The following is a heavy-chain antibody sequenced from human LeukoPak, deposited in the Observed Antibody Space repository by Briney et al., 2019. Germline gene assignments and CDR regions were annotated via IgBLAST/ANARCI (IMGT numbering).Heavy chain of an antibody. CDR3: AKDSSSSFQNFDY. Sequence: GGSLRLSCAASGFTFDDYAMHWVRQAPGKGLEWVSGISWNSGSIGYADSVKGRFTISRDNAKNSLYLQMNSLRAEDMALYYCAKDSSSSFQNFDYWGQGTMVTVSS. V-gene: IGHV3-9*03. CDR1: GFTFDDYA. D-gene: IGHD6-13*01. CDR2: ISWNSGSI. J-gene: IGHJ4*02.